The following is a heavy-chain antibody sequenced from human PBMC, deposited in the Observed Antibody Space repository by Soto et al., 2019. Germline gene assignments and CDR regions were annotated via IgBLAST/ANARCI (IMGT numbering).Heavy chain of an antibody. CDR1: GFTFISYW. CDR2: IKQDGSEK. D-gene: IGHD6-19*01. J-gene: IGHJ4*02. CDR3: ARVSLWGSSCWYYGNYFDY. Sequence: GGALRLSCAASGFTFISYWMSWVLQAPWKGLEWVANIKQDGSEKYYVDSVKGRFTISRDNAKNSLYLQMNSLRAEDTAVYYCARVSLWGSSCWYYGNYFDYWGQGTLVTVSS. V-gene: IGHV3-7*05.